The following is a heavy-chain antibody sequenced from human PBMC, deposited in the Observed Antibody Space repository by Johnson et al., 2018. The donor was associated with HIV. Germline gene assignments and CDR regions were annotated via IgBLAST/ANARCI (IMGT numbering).Heavy chain of an antibody. CDR1: GFTVSGDY. J-gene: IGHJ3*02. V-gene: IGHV3-66*02. CDR3: ETPQGWSTLDAFDI. CDR2: IYNDGTT. Sequence: VQLVESGGGLVQPGGSLRLSCAASGFTVSGDYMSWVRQAPGKGLEWVSLIYNDGTTYYADSVKGGYTISRDNSNNTLYVQMNSLRAEDTVVYYWETPQGWSTLDAFDIWGQGTMVTVSS. D-gene: IGHD2-15*01.